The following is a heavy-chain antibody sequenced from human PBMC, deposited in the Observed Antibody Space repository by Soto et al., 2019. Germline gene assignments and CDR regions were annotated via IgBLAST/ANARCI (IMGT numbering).Heavy chain of an antibody. D-gene: IGHD3-3*01. CDR3: ASTQDYDFWSGYHPFDY. CDR1: GFTFSDYY. Sequence: QVQLVESGGGLVKPGGSLRLSCAASGFTFSDYYMSWIRQAPGKGLEWVSYISSSDSTIYYADSVKGRFTISRDNAKNSLYLQMNSLRAEDTAVYYCASTQDYDFWSGYHPFDYWGQGTLVTVSS. J-gene: IGHJ4*02. CDR2: ISSSDSTI. V-gene: IGHV3-11*01.